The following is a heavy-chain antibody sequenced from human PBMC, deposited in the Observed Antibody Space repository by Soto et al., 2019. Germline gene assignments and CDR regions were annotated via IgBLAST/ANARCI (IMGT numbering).Heavy chain of an antibody. CDR3: AKDGIYRVRKWNVFQYGMDV. Sequence: GGSLRLSCAASGFTFSSYGMHWVRQAPGKGLEWVAVISYDGSNKYYADSVKGRFTISRDNSKNTLYLQMNSLRAEDTAVYYCAKDGIYRVRKWNVFQYGMDVWGQGTMVTVSS. CDR1: GFTFSSYG. D-gene: IGHD1-1*01. V-gene: IGHV3-30*18. J-gene: IGHJ6*02. CDR2: ISYDGSNK.